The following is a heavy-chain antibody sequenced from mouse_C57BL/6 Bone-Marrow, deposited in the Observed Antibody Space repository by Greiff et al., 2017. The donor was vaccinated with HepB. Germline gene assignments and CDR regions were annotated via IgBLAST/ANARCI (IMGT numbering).Heavy chain of an antibody. CDR3: ARCMGDGPYYYAMDY. CDR2: ISYSGST. D-gene: IGHD2-3*01. V-gene: IGHV3-8*01. J-gene: IGHJ4*01. CDR1: GYSITSDY. Sequence: EVKLMESGPGLAKPSQTLSLTCSVTGYSITSDYWNWIRKFPGNKLEYMGYISYSGSTYYIPSLKSRISITRDTSKNQYYLQLNSVTTEDTATYYCARCMGDGPYYYAMDYWGQGTSVTVSS.